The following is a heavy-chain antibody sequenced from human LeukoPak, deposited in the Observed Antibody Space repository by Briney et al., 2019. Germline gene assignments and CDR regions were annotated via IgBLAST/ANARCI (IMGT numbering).Heavy chain of an antibody. Sequence: PGGSLRLSCAASGFTFSSYAMSWVRQAPGKGLEWVSAISGSGGSTYYADSVKGRFTISRDNSQNTLYLQMNSLRAGDTAVYYCAKATGTFYYFDYWGQGTLVTVSS. D-gene: IGHD1-1*01. V-gene: IGHV3-23*01. CDR3: AKATGTFYYFDY. CDR2: ISGSGGST. J-gene: IGHJ4*02. CDR1: GFTFSSYA.